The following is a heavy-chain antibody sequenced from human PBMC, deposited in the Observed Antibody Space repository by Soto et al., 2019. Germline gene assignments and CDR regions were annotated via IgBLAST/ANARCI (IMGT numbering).Heavy chain of an antibody. CDR1: GYGSSGYW. V-gene: IGHV5-51*03. CDR2: IFPRDSDT. CDR3: ATVWVLGPTFAEDLNY. Sequence: EVQLVQSGAEVKKPGESLKISCKGSGYGSSGYWIAWVRQKPGKGLEWMGVIFPRDSDTRYSPSFQGQVTISVDKSTNTAYLQWSSLKASDTAIYYCATVWVLGPTFAEDLNYWGQGTLVTVSS. J-gene: IGHJ4*02. D-gene: IGHD6-6*01.